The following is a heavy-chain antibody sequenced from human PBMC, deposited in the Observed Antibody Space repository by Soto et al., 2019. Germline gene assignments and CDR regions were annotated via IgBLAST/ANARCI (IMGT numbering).Heavy chain of an antibody. J-gene: IGHJ4*02. Sequence: SETLSLTCTVSDGSISNFYWSWIRQPPGKGLEWIGYISSSGNTNYNPSLKSRVSISVDTSKNQFSLNLTSVTAADTAVYYCARAPMVLTRSYFDSWGQGTPVTVS. CDR3: ARAPMVLTRSYFDS. V-gene: IGHV4-59*01. CDR1: DGSISNFY. D-gene: IGHD3-22*01. CDR2: ISSSGNT.